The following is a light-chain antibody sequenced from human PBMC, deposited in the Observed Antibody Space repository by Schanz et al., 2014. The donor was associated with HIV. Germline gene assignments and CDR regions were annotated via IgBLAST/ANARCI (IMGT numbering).Light chain of an antibody. J-gene: IGKJ3*01. CDR3: QHYGSS. CDR1: QVVSSNY. Sequence: EIVLTQSPGTLSLSPGERATLRCRATQVVSSNYLAWYQQKPGLAPRLLIYGASSRATGIPDRFSGSGFGTDFTLTISRLEPEDFAVYYCQHYGSSFGPGTKVDIK. CDR2: GAS. V-gene: IGKV3-20*01.